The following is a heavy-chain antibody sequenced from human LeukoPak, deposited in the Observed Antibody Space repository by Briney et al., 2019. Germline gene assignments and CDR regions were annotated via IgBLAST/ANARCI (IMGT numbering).Heavy chain of an antibody. D-gene: IGHD3-16*01. Sequence: ASVKVSCKASGYSFTDYFLHCVRQAPGQGLEWMGWINPKSGATNYAQKFRGRVTMTSDTSINTAYVDLTGLTSDDTAVYYCARDLGPVEGSLGFWGQGTLVTVSS. V-gene: IGHV1-2*02. CDR3: ARDLGPVEGSLGF. J-gene: IGHJ4*02. CDR2: INPKSGAT. CDR1: GYSFTDYF.